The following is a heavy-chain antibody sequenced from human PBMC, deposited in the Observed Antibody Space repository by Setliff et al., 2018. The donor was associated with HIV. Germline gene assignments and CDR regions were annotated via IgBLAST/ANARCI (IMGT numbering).Heavy chain of an antibody. V-gene: IGHV4-61*02. CDR3: ARDFKRYNSPCRFDP. J-gene: IGHJ5*02. D-gene: IGHD1-1*01. CDR2: INTSGTT. CDR1: GGSISSATYY. Sequence: PSETLSLTCSVSGGSISSATYYWNWIRQPAGKALEWIGRINTSGTTIYSPSLKGRVTISLEKSNNQFSLKLSSVTAADTAVYYCARDFKRYNSPCRFDPWGQGILVTVSS.